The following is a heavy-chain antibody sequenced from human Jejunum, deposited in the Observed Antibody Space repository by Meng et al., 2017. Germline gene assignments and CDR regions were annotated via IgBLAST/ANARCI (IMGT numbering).Heavy chain of an antibody. CDR2: VYSSGST. J-gene: IGHJ4*02. Sequence: SETLSLTCIVSNGSMTDYYWSWVRQPPGKGLEWIGYVYSSGSTKYNPSLESRVTISVDTSKNQFSLKLDSVTSADTGVYYCARARSLANWGQGIPVTVSS. V-gene: IGHV4-4*08. CDR3: ARARSLAN. CDR1: NGSMTDYY.